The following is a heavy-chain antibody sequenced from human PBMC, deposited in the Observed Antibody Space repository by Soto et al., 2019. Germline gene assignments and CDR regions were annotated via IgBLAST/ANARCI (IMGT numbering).Heavy chain of an antibody. CDR1: GGSISSYY. Sequence: QVQLQESGPGLVKPSETLSLTCTVSGGSISSYYWSWIRQPPGKGLERIGYIYYSGSTNYNPSLKSRVTISVDTSKNGFSLKLSSVTAADTAVYYCAGDAAYCGGDCYSSSFDYGGQGTLVTVSS. J-gene: IGHJ4*02. D-gene: IGHD2-21*02. V-gene: IGHV4-59*01. CDR3: AGDAAYCGGDCYSSSFDY. CDR2: IYYSGST.